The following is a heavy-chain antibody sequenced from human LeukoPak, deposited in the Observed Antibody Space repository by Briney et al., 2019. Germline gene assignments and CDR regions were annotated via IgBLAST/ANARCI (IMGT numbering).Heavy chain of an antibody. D-gene: IGHD2-21*02. CDR2: ISSSSSYI. V-gene: IGHV3-21*01. CDR1: GFTFSSYT. Sequence: GGSLRLSCAASGFTFSSYTMNWVRQAPGKGLEWVSSISSSSSYIYQADSVKGRFTISRDNAENSLDLQMNSLRAEDTAVYYCARDRVLYCGGDCYTAFDYWGQGTLVTVSS. CDR3: ARDRVLYCGGDCYTAFDY. J-gene: IGHJ4*02.